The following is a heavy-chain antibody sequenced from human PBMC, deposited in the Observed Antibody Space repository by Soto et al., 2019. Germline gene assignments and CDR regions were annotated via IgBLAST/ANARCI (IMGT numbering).Heavy chain of an antibody. V-gene: IGHV4-4*07. Sequence: QVQLQESGPGLVKPSETLSLTCTVSGASLNNYYWSWVRQPAGKGLEWVGRIYTSGSTNYNPSLESRVTMSVDTSKNQFSLKLSSVTAADTAVYYCARGSLAPDYCGQGTLITVSS. CDR1: GASLNNYY. CDR2: IYTSGST. CDR3: ARGSLAPDY. J-gene: IGHJ4*02. D-gene: IGHD1-26*01.